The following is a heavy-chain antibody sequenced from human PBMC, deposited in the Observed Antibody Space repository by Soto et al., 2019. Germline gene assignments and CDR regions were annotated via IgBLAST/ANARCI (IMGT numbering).Heavy chain of an antibody. D-gene: IGHD3-22*01. CDR2: MNPNSGNT. V-gene: IGHV1-8*01. J-gene: IGHJ4*02. Sequence: QVQLVQSGAEVKKPGASVKVSCKASGYTFTSYDINWVRQATGQGLEWMGWMNPNSGNTGYAQKFQGRVTMTRNTPITTDEMELSSLRSEDTAVYYGARGRQGALLYDSSGHFAYWGQGTLVTVSS. CDR3: ARGRQGALLYDSSGHFAY. CDR1: GYTFTSYD.